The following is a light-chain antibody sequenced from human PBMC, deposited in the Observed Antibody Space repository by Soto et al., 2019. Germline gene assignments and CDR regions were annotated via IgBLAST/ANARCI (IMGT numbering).Light chain of an antibody. CDR3: QQYNDWPIT. Sequence: EMVMTQSPATLSVSPGERATLSCRASQSVSSNLAWYQQKPGQIPRLLIYDASTKATGIPARFSGSGSGTEFTLTISSLQSEDFAVYYCQQYNDWPITFGQGTRLEIK. J-gene: IGKJ5*01. CDR2: DAS. CDR1: QSVSSN. V-gene: IGKV3-15*01.